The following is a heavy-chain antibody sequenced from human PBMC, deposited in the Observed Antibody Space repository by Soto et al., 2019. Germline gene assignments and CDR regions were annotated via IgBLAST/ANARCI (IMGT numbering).Heavy chain of an antibody. CDR3: SRVVVAATFDI. V-gene: IGHV3-49*03. CDR1: GFTFGDYA. CDR2: IRSKAYGGTT. J-gene: IGHJ3*02. D-gene: IGHD2-15*01. Sequence: GGSLRLSCTASGFTFGDYAMSWFRQAPGKGLEWVGFIRSKAYGGTTEYAASVKGRFTISRDDSKSIAYLQMNSLKTEDTAVYYCSRVVVAATFDIWGQGTMVTVSS.